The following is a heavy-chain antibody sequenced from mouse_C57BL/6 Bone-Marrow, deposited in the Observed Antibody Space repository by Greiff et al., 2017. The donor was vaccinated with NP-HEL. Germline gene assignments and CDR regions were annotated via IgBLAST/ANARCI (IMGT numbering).Heavy chain of an antibody. CDR3: ARLGYFDY. V-gene: IGHV1-82*01. CDR2: IYPGDGDT. CDR1: GYAFSSSW. Sequence: VKLQESGPELVKPGASVKISCKASGYAFSSSWMNWVKQRPGKGLEWIGRIYPGDGDTNYNGKFKGKATLTADKSSSTAYMQLSSLTSEDSAVYFCARLGYFDYWGQGTTLTVSS. J-gene: IGHJ2*01.